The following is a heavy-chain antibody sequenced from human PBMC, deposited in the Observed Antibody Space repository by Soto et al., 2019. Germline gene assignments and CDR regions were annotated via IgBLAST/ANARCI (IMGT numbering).Heavy chain of an antibody. CDR1: GFTFSSSA. J-gene: IGHJ6*02. Sequence: PGGSLRLSCAASGFTFSSSAISWVRQAPGKGLEWVSLISGSGGTTFYADSVKGRFTMSRDNSKNMLYVQMNSLSAEDTAVYYCARVSLPYYYDSSGYHRYYYYGMDVWGQGTTVTVSS. D-gene: IGHD3-22*01. CDR3: ARVSLPYYYDSSGYHRYYYYGMDV. CDR2: ISGSGGTT. V-gene: IGHV3-23*01.